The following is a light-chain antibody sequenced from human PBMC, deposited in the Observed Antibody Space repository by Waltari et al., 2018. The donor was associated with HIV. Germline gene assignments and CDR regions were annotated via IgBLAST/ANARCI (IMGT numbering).Light chain of an antibody. Sequence: DIQMTQSPSSLSVSVGDSVIITCRANQSISRYLSSYQQRPGKAPKLLIYAASSLQGGVPSRFSGSGSGTDFTFTITCLQPEDFATYYCQQTYSPPFTFGQGTKLEIK. CDR1: QSISRY. J-gene: IGKJ2*01. CDR2: AAS. CDR3: QQTYSPPFT. V-gene: IGKV1-39*01.